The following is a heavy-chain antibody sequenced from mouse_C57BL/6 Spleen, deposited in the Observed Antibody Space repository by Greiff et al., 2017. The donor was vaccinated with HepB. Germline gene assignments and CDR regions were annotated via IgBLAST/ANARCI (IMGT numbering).Heavy chain of an antibody. CDR2: IYPRSGNT. D-gene: IGHD2-3*01. CDR1: GYTFTSYG. J-gene: IGHJ2*01. CDR3: ARKVLDGYYETSYCDY. Sequence: QVQLQQSGAELARPGASVKLSCKASGYTFTSYGISWVKQRTGQGLEWIGEIYPRSGNTYYNEKFKGKATLTADKSSSTAYMELRSLTSEDSAVYFCARKVLDGYYETSYCDYWGQGTTLTVSS. V-gene: IGHV1-81*01.